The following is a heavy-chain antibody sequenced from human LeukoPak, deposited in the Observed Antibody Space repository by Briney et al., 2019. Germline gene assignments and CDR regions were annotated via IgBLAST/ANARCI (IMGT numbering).Heavy chain of an antibody. CDR3: AKDLGLLWFGELLDPFDY. CDR1: GFTFSSYA. CDR2: ISGSGGST. V-gene: IGHV3-23*01. D-gene: IGHD3-10*01. Sequence: GGSLRLSCAASGFTFSSYAMSWVRQAPGKGLEWVSAISGSGGSTYYADSVKGRFTISRDNSKNTLYLQMNSLRAEDTAVYYCAKDLGLLWFGELLDPFDYWGQGTLVTVSS. J-gene: IGHJ4*02.